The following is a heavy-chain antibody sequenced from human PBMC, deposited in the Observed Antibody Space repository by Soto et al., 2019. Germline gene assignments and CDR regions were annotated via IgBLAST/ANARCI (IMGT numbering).Heavy chain of an antibody. CDR1: GFSLGAYW. D-gene: IGHD5-12*01. V-gene: IGHV3-74*03. CDR3: ARVGSGYGNFDY. Sequence: GGSLRLSCAASGFSLGAYWMHWVRQTPGKGLVWVARIKGDGSVTTYADSVKGRFTISSDIAKNTLYLQMDSLRADDTSLYYCARVGSGYGNFDYWGQGTLVTVSS. J-gene: IGHJ4*02. CDR2: IKGDGSVT.